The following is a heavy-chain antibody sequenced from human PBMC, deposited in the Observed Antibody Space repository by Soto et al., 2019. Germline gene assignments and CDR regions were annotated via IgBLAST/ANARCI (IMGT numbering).Heavy chain of an antibody. CDR3: ARDSDQDQPLDFDS. V-gene: IGHV1-69*12. Sequence: QVQLVQSGAEVKKPGSSVKVSCKASGGTFSSYAISWVRQAPGQGLEWMGGIIPIFGTANYAQKFQGRVTXXAXEXXSTAYMELSSLRSEDTAVYYCARDSDQDQPLDFDSWGQGTLVTVSS. CDR2: IIPIFGTA. CDR1: GGTFSSYA. J-gene: IGHJ4*02. D-gene: IGHD2-2*01.